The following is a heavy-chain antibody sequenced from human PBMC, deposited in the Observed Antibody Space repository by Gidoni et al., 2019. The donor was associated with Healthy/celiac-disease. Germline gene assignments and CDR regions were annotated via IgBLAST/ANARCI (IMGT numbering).Heavy chain of an antibody. Sequence: QVQLVQSGAEVKKPGASVKVSCTASGYTFTSYDINWVRQATGQGLEWMGWMNPNSGNTGYAQKFQGRVTMTRNTSISTAYMELRSLRSEDTAVYYCARVAGGCSGGSCYYYYYGMDVWGQGTTVTVSS. V-gene: IGHV1-8*01. CDR3: ARVAGGCSGGSCYYYYYGMDV. CDR1: GYTFTSYD. CDR2: MNPNSGNT. D-gene: IGHD2-15*01. J-gene: IGHJ6*02.